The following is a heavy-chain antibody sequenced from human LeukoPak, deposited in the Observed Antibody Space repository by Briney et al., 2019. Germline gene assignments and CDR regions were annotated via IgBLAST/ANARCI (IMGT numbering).Heavy chain of an antibody. D-gene: IGHD2-15*01. Sequence: PGESLRLSCAASGFTFSSYSMNWVRQAPGKGLEWVSSISSSSSYIYYADSVKGRFTISIDNAKNSLYLQLNSLRAEDTAVYYCARDPGRSQVPGWFDPWGQGTLVTVSS. V-gene: IGHV3-21*01. CDR2: ISSSSSYI. CDR1: GFTFSSYS. J-gene: IGHJ5*02. CDR3: ARDPGRSQVPGWFDP.